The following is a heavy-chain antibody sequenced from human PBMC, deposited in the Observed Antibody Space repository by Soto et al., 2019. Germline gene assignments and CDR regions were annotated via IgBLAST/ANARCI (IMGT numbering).Heavy chain of an antibody. D-gene: IGHD2-15*01. Sequence: QLQLQESGSGLVKPSQTLSLTCAVSGGSISSGGYSWSWIRQPPGKGLEGIGDIYHSGSTYYNPALKSRITISVDRFKKQFALKLRSVTAASPAVYYCARVSGYCSGGSCPVGWFDPRGQETLVTVSS. J-gene: IGHJ5*02. CDR3: ARVSGYCSGGSCPVGWFDP. CDR2: IYHSGST. V-gene: IGHV4-30-2*01. CDR1: GGSISSGGYS.